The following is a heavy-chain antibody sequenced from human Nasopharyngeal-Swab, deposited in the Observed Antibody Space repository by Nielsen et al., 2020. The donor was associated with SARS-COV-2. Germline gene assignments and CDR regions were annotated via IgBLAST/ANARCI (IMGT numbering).Heavy chain of an antibody. CDR3: AKVISTYYYDSSGYYYVAPHDAFDI. CDR2: ISGSGGST. J-gene: IGHJ3*02. Sequence: GESLKISCAASGFTFSSYAMSWVRQAPGKGLEWVSAISGSGGSTYYADSVKGRFTISRDNPKNTLYLQMNSLRAEDTAVYYCAKVISTYYYDSSGYYYVAPHDAFDIWGQGTMVTVSS. D-gene: IGHD3-22*01. V-gene: IGHV3-23*01. CDR1: GFTFSSYA.